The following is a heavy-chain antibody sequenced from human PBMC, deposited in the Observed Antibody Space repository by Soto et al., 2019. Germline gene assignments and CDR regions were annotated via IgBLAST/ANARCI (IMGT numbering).Heavy chain of an antibody. Sequence: ASVKVSCKASGYTFTGYYMHWVRQAPGQGLEWMGWITPNSGGTNYAQKFQGWVTMTRDTSIGTAYMELSRLRSDDTAVYYCARGRVDNLTVLRYFDWLPFKGNYFDYWGQGTLVTVSS. CDR1: GYTFTGYY. D-gene: IGHD3-9*01. CDR2: ITPNSGGT. CDR3: ARGRVDNLTVLRYFDWLPFKGNYFDY. J-gene: IGHJ4*02. V-gene: IGHV1-2*04.